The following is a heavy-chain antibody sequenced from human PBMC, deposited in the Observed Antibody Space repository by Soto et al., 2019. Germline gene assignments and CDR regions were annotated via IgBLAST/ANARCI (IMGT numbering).Heavy chain of an antibody. CDR1: GFTFSSYA. V-gene: IGHV3-23*01. J-gene: IGHJ4*02. Sequence: EVQLLESGGGLVQPGGSLRLSCAASGFTFSSYAMSWVRQAPGKGLEWVSAISGSGGSTYYADSVKGRFTISSDNSKNTLYLQMNSLRAEDSAVYYCAKSPGRLVRGVITDYWGQGTLVTVSS. D-gene: IGHD3-10*01. CDR2: ISGSGGST. CDR3: AKSPGRLVRGVITDY.